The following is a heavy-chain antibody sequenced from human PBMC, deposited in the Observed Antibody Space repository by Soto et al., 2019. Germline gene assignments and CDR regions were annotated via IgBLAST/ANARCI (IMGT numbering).Heavy chain of an antibody. CDR2: IYYSGST. CDR3: AREKVSTYYYYYMDV. J-gene: IGHJ6*03. V-gene: IGHV4-31*03. D-gene: IGHD2-8*01. Sequence: QVQLQESGPGLVKPSQTLSLTCTVSGGSISSGGYYWSWIRQHPGKGLEWIGYIYYSGSTYYNPSLKSRVTISVDTSKNQFSLKLSSVTAADTAVYYCAREKVSTYYYYYMDVWGKGTTVTVSS. CDR1: GGSISSGGYY.